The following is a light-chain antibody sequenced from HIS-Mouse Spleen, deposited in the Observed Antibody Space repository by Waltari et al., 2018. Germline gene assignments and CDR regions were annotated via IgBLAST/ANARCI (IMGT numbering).Light chain of an antibody. CDR3: CSYAGSSTYV. CDR2: EGS. Sequence: QSALTQPASVSGSPGPSITISCTGTSRDVGSYNLVSWYQQHPGNAPKRMIYEGSKRPSGVSNRFSGSKSGNTASLTISGLQAEDEADYYCCSYAGSSTYVFGTGTKVTVL. J-gene: IGLJ1*01. V-gene: IGLV2-23*01. CDR1: SRDVGSYNL.